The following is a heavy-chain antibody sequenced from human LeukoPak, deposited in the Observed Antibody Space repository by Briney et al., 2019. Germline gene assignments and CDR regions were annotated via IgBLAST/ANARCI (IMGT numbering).Heavy chain of an antibody. J-gene: IGHJ4*02. V-gene: IGHV4-34*01. CDR3: ARGLRVRRFLEWLYRD. CDR1: GGSFSGYY. CDR2: INRSGST. Sequence: SETLSLTCAVYGGSFSGYYWSWIRQPPGKGLEWIGEINRSGSTNYNPSLKSRVTISVDTSKNQFSLKLSSVTAADTAVYYCARGLRVRRFLEWLYRDWGQGTLVTVSS. D-gene: IGHD3-3*01.